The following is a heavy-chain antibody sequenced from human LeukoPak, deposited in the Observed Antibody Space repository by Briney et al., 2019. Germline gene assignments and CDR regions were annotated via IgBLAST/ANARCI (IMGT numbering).Heavy chain of an antibody. V-gene: IGHV3-23*01. Sequence: GGSLRLSCEASGFIFTTSAFSWVRQAPGKGLEWVSFISSGGGSTSHSDSVRGRFTISRDNSNNTVSLYMYSLRAEDTAIYYCAKERRSSMDVWGNGTTVTVSS. CDR3: AKERRSSMDV. D-gene: IGHD6-6*01. CDR1: GFIFTTSA. CDR2: ISSGGGST. J-gene: IGHJ6*03.